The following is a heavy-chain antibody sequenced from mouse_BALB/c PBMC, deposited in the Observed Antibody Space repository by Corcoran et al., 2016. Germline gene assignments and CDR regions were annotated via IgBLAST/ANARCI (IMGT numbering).Heavy chain of an antibody. V-gene: IGHV9-1*02. CDR2: INPYTGEP. J-gene: IGHJ2*01. CDR3: ARYGNYGY. CDR1: GYTLTHYG. Sequence: QIKLVQSSPSLNPPGETVKNSCKASGYTLTHYGMNWVKQAPGKGLKWMGWINPYTGEPTYADDFKGRFAFSVETSASTAYLQINNLKNEDMATYFCARYGNYGYWGQGTTLTVSS. D-gene: IGHD2-1*01.